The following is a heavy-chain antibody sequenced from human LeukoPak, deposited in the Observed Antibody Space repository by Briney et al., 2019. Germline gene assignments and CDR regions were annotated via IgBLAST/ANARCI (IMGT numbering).Heavy chain of an antibody. Sequence: ASVKVSCKASGYTFTGYYMHWVRQAPGQGLEWMGWINPNSGGTNYAQKFQGRVTMTRDTSISTAYMELSRLRSDDTAVYYCARGHGGVQLGFDYWGQGTLVTVSS. J-gene: IGHJ4*02. CDR1: GYTFTGYY. D-gene: IGHD1-1*01. CDR3: ARGHGGVQLGFDY. CDR2: INPNSGGT. V-gene: IGHV1-2*02.